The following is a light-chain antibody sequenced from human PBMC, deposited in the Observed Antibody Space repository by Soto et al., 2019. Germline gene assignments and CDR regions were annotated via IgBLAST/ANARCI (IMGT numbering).Light chain of an antibody. CDR1: QSVRSN. Sequence: EIVMTQSPATLSVSPGGRATLSCRASQSVRSNLAWYQQKPGQAPRLLIYGASSRATGVPARFSGSGSGTEFTLTISSLQSEDFAVYYCHQYDNGPPWTFGQGTKVDIK. J-gene: IGKJ1*01. V-gene: IGKV3-15*01. CDR3: HQYDNGPPWT. CDR2: GAS.